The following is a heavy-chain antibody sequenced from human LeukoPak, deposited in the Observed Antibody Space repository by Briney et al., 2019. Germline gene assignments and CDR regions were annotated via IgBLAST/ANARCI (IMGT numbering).Heavy chain of an antibody. CDR1: GFTFSSYS. Sequence: GGSLRLSCAASGFTFSSYSMNWVRQAPGKGLEWVAFIRYDGSNKYYADSVKGRFTISRDNSKNTLYLQMNSLRAEDTAVYYCAKDWYYYGSGSYYDYWGQGTLVTVSS. V-gene: IGHV3-30*02. CDR3: AKDWYYYGSGSYYDY. D-gene: IGHD3-10*01. J-gene: IGHJ4*02. CDR2: IRYDGSNK.